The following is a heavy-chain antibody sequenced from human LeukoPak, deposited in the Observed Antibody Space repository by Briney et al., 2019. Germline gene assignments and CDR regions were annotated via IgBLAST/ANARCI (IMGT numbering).Heavy chain of an antibody. J-gene: IGHJ4*02. Sequence: PGGSLRLSCAASGFAFSSYWMSWVRQAPGKGLEWVANIKQDGSEKYYVDSVKGRFTISRDNAKNSLYLQMSSLRAEDTAVYYCARESSTSCFDYWGQGTLVTVSS. CDR2: IKQDGSEK. CDR3: ARESSTSCFDY. CDR1: GFAFSSYW. V-gene: IGHV3-7*03. D-gene: IGHD2-2*01.